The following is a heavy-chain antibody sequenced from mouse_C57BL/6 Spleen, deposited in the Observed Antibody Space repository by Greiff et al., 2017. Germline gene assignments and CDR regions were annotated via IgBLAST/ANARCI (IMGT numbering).Heavy chain of an antibody. Sequence: VQLQQSGAELVRPGASVKLSCTASGFNIKDDYMHWVKQRPEQGLEWIGWIDPENGDTEYASKFQGKATITADTSSNTAYLQLSSLTSEDTAVYYCTTEGTAQARAYWGQGTLVTVSA. CDR2: IDPENGDT. D-gene: IGHD3-2*02. J-gene: IGHJ3*01. V-gene: IGHV14-4*01. CDR3: TTEGTAQARAY. CDR1: GFNIKDDY.